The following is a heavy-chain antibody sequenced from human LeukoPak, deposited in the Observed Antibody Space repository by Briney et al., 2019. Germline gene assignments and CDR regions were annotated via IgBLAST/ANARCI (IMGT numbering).Heavy chain of an antibody. J-gene: IGHJ4*02. D-gene: IGHD3-16*02. CDR2: ISPYNGNT. Sequence: ASVKVSCKASGYNFISYGINWVRQAPGQGLEWMGWISPYNGNTNHAQRLQGRVTMTTDTSTSTAYMELRSLRSDDTAVYYCARSVSGYDYLWGTYRPDFDYWGQGTLVTVSS. V-gene: IGHV1-18*01. CDR1: GYNFISYG. CDR3: ARSVSGYDYLWGTYRPDFDY.